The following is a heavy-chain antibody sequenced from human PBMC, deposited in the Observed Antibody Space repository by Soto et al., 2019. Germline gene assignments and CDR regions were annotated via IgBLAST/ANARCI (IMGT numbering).Heavy chain of an antibody. CDR1: GGTFSSYA. D-gene: IGHD2-15*01. CDR2: IIPIFGTA. V-gene: IGHV1-69*12. CDR3: ASREGGYCSGGSCSLDY. J-gene: IGHJ4*02. Sequence: QVQLVQSGAEVKKPGSSVKVSCKASGGTFSSYAISWVRQAPGQGLEWMGGIIPIFGTANYAQKFQGRVTITADESTSTAYMELSSLGSEDTAVYYCASREGGYCSGGSCSLDYWGQGTLVTVSS.